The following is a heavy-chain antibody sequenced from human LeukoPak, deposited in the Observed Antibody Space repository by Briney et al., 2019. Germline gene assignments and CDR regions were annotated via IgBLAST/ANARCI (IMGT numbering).Heavy chain of an antibody. J-gene: IGHJ4*02. CDR2: INADKGNT. V-gene: IGHV1-3*01. CDR1: GYAFTDYP. Sequence: GASVTVSCKTSGYAFTDYPLHWLRQAPGQRLQWMGWINADKGNTKYSQEFQGRVTITRDTFATTTYMELSSLTSEDTAVYYCARDVRRSDSGYAMFDYWGQGTLVTASS. CDR3: ARDVRRSDSGYAMFDY. D-gene: IGHD5-12*01.